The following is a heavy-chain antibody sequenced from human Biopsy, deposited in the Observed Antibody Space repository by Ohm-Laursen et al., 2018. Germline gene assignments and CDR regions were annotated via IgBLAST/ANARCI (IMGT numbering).Heavy chain of an antibody. J-gene: IGHJ2*01. Sequence: TLSLTCTASGDSISSYYWSWIRQPPGKGLQWIGYVYYTGSTDYNPSLQSRVTISVDTSKNHFSLRLRSVTPADTAIYYCARDRGYYSDRTVPGYFDLWGRGTLVTVSS. D-gene: IGHD3-22*01. CDR3: ARDRGYYSDRTVPGYFDL. CDR1: GDSISSYY. CDR2: VYYTGST. V-gene: IGHV4-59*01.